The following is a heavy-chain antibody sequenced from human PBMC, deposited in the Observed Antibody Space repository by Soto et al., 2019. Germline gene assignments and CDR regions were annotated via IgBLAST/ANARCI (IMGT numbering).Heavy chain of an antibody. Sequence: QPLPWGLQWIGEINHTGHTNYNPSLKSRVTISVDTSKNQFSLKLSSVTAADTAVYYCARSGHLFDYWGQGILVTVSS. J-gene: IGHJ4*02. CDR3: ARSGHLFDY. V-gene: IGHV4-34*01. CDR2: INHTGHT. D-gene: IGHD3-10*01.